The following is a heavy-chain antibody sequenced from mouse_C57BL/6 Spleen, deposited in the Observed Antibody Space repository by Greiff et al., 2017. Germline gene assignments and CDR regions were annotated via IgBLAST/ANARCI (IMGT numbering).Heavy chain of an antibody. J-gene: IGHJ2*01. CDR2: IDPSDSDT. CDR3: ARGEIYYDYGGDFDD. V-gene: IGHV1-52*01. D-gene: IGHD2-4*01. CDR1: GYTFTSYW. Sequence: QVQLQQPGAELVRPGSSVKLSCKASGYTFTSYWMPWVKQRPIQGLEWIGNIDPSDSDTHYIHNFKDKSILTVDNSSSTAYMQLSSLTSEDSAVYYCARGEIYYDYGGDFDDWGTGTTLTVSS.